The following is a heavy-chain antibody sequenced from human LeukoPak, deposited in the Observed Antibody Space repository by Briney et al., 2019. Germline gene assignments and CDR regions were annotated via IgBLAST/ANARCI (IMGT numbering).Heavy chain of an antibody. CDR2: IGTNGGSI. Sequence: GGSLRLSCSASGFTFSSFGMHWVRQAPGKGLEYVSSIGTNGGSIVYVDSVRDRFTISRDNSKNTLYLQMSSLRAEDTAVYFCVKASEYYDSWGQGTLVTVSS. CDR1: GFTFSSFG. J-gene: IGHJ4*02. D-gene: IGHD3-10*01. V-gene: IGHV3-64D*06. CDR3: VKASEYYDS.